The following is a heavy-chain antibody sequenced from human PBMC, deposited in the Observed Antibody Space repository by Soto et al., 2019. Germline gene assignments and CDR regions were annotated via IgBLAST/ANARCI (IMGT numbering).Heavy chain of an antibody. CDR1: GFTFSGYW. J-gene: IGHJ4*02. CDR2: INSGGNSI. Sequence: PGGSLRLSCAASGFTFSGYWMHWVRQAPGKGLVWVSRINSGGNSITYADSVRGRFTISRDNAKNTVYLQMDYLRDEDTAVYYCTRGSGNSWYVIDSWGQGTLVTVSS. CDR3: TRGSGNSWYVIDS. D-gene: IGHD6-13*01. V-gene: IGHV3-74*01.